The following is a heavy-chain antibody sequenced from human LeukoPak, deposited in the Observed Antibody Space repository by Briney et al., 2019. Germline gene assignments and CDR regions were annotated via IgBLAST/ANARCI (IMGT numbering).Heavy chain of an antibody. V-gene: IGHV1-69*13. CDR3: AVEGYCSGGSCYRDSDWFDP. J-gene: IGHJ5*02. D-gene: IGHD2-15*01. CDR1: GGGFSSYA. CDR2: IMPIFGTA. Sequence: SVKVSCKASGGGFSSYAISWVRQARGQGLEWMGGIMPIFGTANYAQKCQGRVTITADESTCTAYMELSSLRSEDTAVYYCAVEGYCSGGSCYRDSDWFDPWGQGTLVTVSS.